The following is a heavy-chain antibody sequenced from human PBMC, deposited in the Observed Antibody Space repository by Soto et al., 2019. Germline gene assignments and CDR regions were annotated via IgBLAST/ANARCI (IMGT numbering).Heavy chain of an antibody. CDR3: ARDSLAVAGGNSFDY. Sequence: EVQLVESGGGLVQPGGSLRLSCAASGFTFSDYWMTWVRQAPGKGLEWVDNIKKDGTEKYYVDSVKGRFSISRDNAKSSLYLQMNSLRAEDTAVYYCARDSLAVAGGNSFDYWGQGTLVTVSS. V-gene: IGHV3-7*01. CDR1: GFTFSDYW. D-gene: IGHD6-19*01. CDR2: IKKDGTEK. J-gene: IGHJ4*02.